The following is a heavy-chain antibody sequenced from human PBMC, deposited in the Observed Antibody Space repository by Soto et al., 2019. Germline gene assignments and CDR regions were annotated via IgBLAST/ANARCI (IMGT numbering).Heavy chain of an antibody. Sequence: SETLSLTCAVYGGSFRGYYWTWIRQPPGKGLEWIGEINHSGSTNYNPSLKSRVTISVDTSKNQFSMKLSSVTAADTAVYYCAREGGYGATSGYFDYWGQGTLVTVS. V-gene: IGHV4-34*01. J-gene: IGHJ4*02. CDR2: INHSGST. D-gene: IGHD4-17*01. CDR1: GGSFRGYY. CDR3: AREGGYGATSGYFDY.